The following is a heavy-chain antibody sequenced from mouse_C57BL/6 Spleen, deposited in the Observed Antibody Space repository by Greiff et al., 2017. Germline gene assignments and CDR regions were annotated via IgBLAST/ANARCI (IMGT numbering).Heavy chain of an antibody. V-gene: IGHV1-53*01. Sequence: QVQLQQPGTELVKPGASVKLSCKASGYTFTSYWMPWVKQRPGQGLEWIGNINPSNGGTNYNEKFKSKATLTVDKSSRTAYMQLSSLTSEDSAVYYCASGYYRDYYAMDYWGQGTSVTVSS. D-gene: IGHD1-1*01. CDR3: ASGYYRDYYAMDY. CDR2: INPSNGGT. CDR1: GYTFTSYW. J-gene: IGHJ4*01.